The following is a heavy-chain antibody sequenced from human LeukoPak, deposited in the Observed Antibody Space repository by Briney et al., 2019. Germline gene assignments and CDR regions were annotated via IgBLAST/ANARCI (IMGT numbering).Heavy chain of an antibody. D-gene: IGHD6-13*01. V-gene: IGHV1-24*01. CDR2: FDPEDGET. CDR3: AKDIPHGRAAAGTKVYYYYCYMDV. CDR1: GYTLTELS. J-gene: IGHJ6*03. Sequence: ASVKVSCKVSGYTLTELSMHWVRQAPGKGLEWMGGFDPEDGETIYAQKFQGRVTMTEDTSTDTAYMELSSLRSEDTAVYYCAKDIPHGRAAAGTKVYYYYCYMDVWGKGTTVTVSS.